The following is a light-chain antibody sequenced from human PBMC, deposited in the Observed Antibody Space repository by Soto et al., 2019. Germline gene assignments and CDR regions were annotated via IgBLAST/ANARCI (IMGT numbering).Light chain of an antibody. V-gene: IGKV3D-15*01. J-gene: IGKJ1*01. CDR3: HQYDNWPPWT. CDR2: GAS. CDR1: QSVSSN. Sequence: EIVMTHSPATLSVSPWEIATLSCRASQSVSSNLAWYQQKPGQAPRLLIYGASTRATGTPARFSGSGSGTEFTLTISSLQSEDFAVYYCHQYDNWPPWTFGHGTKVDIK.